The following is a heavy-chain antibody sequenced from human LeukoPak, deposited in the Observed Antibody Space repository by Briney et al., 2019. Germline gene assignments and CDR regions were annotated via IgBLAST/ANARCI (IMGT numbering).Heavy chain of an antibody. CDR3: ARDGPDYGDYVNFDY. Sequence: ASVKVSCKASGYTFTSYGITWVRQDPGQGLEWMGWISAYNGKTNYAQKLQGRVTMTTDTSTSTAYMELRSLRSDDTAVYYCARDGPDYGDYVNFDYWGQGTLVTVSS. CDR2: ISAYNGKT. V-gene: IGHV1-18*01. J-gene: IGHJ4*02. CDR1: GYTFTSYG. D-gene: IGHD4-17*01.